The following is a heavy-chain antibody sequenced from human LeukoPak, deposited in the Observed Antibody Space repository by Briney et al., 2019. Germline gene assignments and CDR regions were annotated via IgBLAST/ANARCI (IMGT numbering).Heavy chain of an antibody. CDR1: GFTFSSDW. CDR2: IKQDGSEK. CDR3: ARDRLGIDY. V-gene: IGHV3-7*01. J-gene: IGHJ4*02. Sequence: LRLSCAASGFTFSSDWMSWVRQAPGKGLEWVANIKQDGSEKYYVDSVKGRFTISRDNAKNSLYLQMNSLRAEDTAVYYCARDRLGIDYWGQGTLVTVSS. D-gene: IGHD7-27*01.